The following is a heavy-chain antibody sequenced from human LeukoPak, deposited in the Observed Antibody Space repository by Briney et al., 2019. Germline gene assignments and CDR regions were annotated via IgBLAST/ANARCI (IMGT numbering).Heavy chain of an antibody. J-gene: IGHJ6*03. CDR2: IRSKANSYAT. CDR3: TRESDFWSGYYNYYYMDV. CDR1: GFTFSRSA. V-gene: IGHV3-73*01. D-gene: IGHD3-3*01. Sequence: SGGSLRLSCAASGFTFSRSAMHWVSQASGEGLEWVGRIRSKANSYATAYAASVKGRFTISRDDSKNTAYLQMNSLKTEDTAVYYCTRESDFWSGYYNYYYMDVWGKGTTVTVSS.